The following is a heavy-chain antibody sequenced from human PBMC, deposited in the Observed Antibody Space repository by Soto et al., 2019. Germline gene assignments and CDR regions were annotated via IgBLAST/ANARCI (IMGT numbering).Heavy chain of an antibody. Sequence: SVKVSCKASGGTFSCYAISWVRQAPGQGLEWMGGIIPIFGTANYAQKLQGRVTMTTDTSTSTVCMELRSLRSDDTAVYHCARDQSFDRNYYYGIDVWGQWTTVTVSS. CDR1: GGTFSCYA. V-gene: IGHV1-69*05. J-gene: IGHJ6*02. CDR3: ARDQSFDRNYYYGIDV. CDR2: IIPIFGTA.